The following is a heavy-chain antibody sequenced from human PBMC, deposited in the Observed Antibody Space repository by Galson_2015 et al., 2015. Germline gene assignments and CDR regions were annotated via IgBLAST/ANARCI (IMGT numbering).Heavy chain of an antibody. D-gene: IGHD5-12*01. CDR2: INAGGGDT. Sequence: SVKVSCKASGYTFSNFAMNWVRQAPGQRPEWMGWINAGGGDTKYSQNFQGRVTITRDTSANTAYMELSSLRSEDTAVYYCARTTDGYDWGTFDYWGQGTLVTVSS. V-gene: IGHV1-3*01. J-gene: IGHJ4*02. CDR1: GYTFSNFA. CDR3: ARTTDGYDWGTFDY.